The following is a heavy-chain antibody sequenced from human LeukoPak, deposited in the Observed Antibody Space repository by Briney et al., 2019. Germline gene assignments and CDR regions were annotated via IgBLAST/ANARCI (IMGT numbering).Heavy chain of an antibody. CDR3: ARNVGGDILTGPYYYYYYGMDV. D-gene: IGHD3-9*01. V-gene: IGHV3-21*01. J-gene: IGHJ6*02. CDR2: ISSSSYI. CDR1: GFTFSSYS. Sequence: GGSLRLSCAASGFTFSSYSMNWVRQAPGKGLEWVSSISSSSYIYYADSVKGRFTISRDNAKNSLYLQMNSLRAEDTAVYYCARNVGGDILTGPYYYYYYGMDVWGQGTTVTVSS.